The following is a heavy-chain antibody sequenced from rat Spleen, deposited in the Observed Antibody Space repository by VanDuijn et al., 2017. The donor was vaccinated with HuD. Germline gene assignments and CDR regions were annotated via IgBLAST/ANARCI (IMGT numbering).Heavy chain of an antibody. J-gene: IGHJ1*01. D-gene: IGHD5-1*01. V-gene: IGHV5-25*01. CDR3: ARRTGDWYFDF. Sequence: EVQLVESGGGLVQPGRSLKLSCAASGFTFSNYDMAWVRQAPTKGLEWVASISPSGGSTYYRDSVKGRFTVSRDNAKSTLYLQMDSLRSEDTATYYCARRTGDWYFDFWGPGTMVTVSS. CDR1: GFTFSNYD. CDR2: ISPSGGST.